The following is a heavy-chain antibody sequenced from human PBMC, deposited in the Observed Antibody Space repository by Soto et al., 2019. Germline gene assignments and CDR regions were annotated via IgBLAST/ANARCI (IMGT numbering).Heavy chain of an antibody. CDR2: INGGSGKT. D-gene: IGHD1-26*01. Sequence: ASVKVSCKASGFTFTLYSMHWVRQAPGQRLEWMGWINGGSGKTKYSQKFQGRVTIARDTSASTAYMEVSSLRSEDTAVYYCARYSGNYQDVFDIWGQGTMVTVS. CDR3: ARYSGNYQDVFDI. CDR1: GFTFTLYS. J-gene: IGHJ3*02. V-gene: IGHV1-3*01.